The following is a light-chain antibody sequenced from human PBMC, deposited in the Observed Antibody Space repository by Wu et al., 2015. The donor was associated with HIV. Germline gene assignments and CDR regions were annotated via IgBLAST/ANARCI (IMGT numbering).Light chain of an antibody. CDR2: KSS. CDR3: QKYNTAPWT. CDR1: QSINSW. J-gene: IGKJ1*01. V-gene: IGKV1-5*03. Sequence: DIQMTQSPSTLSASIGDRVTITCRASQSINSWLAWYQQKPGKAPKLLMYKSSSLESAVPSRFSGSGSGTEFTLTISSLQPDDFATYYCQKYNTAPWTFGQGTKVEMK.